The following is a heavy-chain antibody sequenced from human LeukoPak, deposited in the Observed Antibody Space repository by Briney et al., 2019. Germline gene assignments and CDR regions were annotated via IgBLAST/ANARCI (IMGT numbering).Heavy chain of an antibody. V-gene: IGHV4-4*07. D-gene: IGHD2-2*02. CDR2: IYTSGST. CDR1: GGSISSYY. J-gene: IGHJ3*02. CDR3: ARERLVVVPAAIRDAFDI. Sequence: SETLSLTCTVSGGSISSYYWSWIRQPAGKGLEWIGRIYTSGSTNYNPSLKGRVTMSIGTSKNQFSLKLSSVTAADTAVYYCARERLVVVPAAIRDAFDIWGQGTMVTVSS.